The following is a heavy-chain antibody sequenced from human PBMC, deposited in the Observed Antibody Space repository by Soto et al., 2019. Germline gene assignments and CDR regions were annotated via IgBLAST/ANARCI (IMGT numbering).Heavy chain of an antibody. CDR2: ISGSGGST. CDR1: GFTFSSYW. J-gene: IGHJ3*02. D-gene: IGHD2-2*02. V-gene: IGHV3-23*01. CDR3: AKPTDCSSTSCYISAFDI. Sequence: GGSLRLSCAASGFTFSSYWMHWVRQAPGKGLEWVSAISGSGGSTYYADSVKGRFTISRDNSKNTLYLQMNSLRAEDTAVYYCAKPTDCSSTSCYISAFDIWGQGTMVTVSS.